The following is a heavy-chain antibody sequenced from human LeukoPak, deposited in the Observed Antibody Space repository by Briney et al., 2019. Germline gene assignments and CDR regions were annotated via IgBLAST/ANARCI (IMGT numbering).Heavy chain of an antibody. CDR3: AKGRRGSSYVHYFDS. J-gene: IGHJ4*02. V-gene: IGHV3-30*18. D-gene: IGHD5-18*01. Sequence: GGSLTLSRAASGFTFSSYAMNWVRQAPGKGLEWVAVVANDGGNKYYGDSVRGRFTISRDNSNNTLYLQMNSLSPEDTAVYYCAKGRRGSSYVHYFDSWGQGALVTVSS. CDR1: GFTFSSYA. CDR2: VANDGGNK.